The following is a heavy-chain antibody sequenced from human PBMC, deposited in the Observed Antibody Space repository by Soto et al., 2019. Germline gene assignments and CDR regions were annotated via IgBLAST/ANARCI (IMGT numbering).Heavy chain of an antibody. J-gene: IGHJ6*02. CDR2: IWYDGSNK. V-gene: IGHV3-33*01. CDR1: GFTFSSYG. Sequence: QVQLVESGGGVVQPGRSLRLSCAASGFTFSSYGMHWVRQAPGKGLEWVAVIWYDGSNKYYADSVKGRFTISRDNSKNTLYLQMHSLRAEDTAVYYCARDFVEKDYDYVWGRPTYYYYGMDVWGQGTTVTVSS. CDR3: ARDFVEKDYDYVWGRPTYYYYGMDV. D-gene: IGHD3-16*01.